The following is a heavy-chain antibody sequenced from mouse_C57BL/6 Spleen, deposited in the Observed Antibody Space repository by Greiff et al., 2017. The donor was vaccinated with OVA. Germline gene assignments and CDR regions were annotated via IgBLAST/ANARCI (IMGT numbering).Heavy chain of an antibody. CDR3: ARGPYGKGH. Sequence: VQLMESGGGLVKPGGSLKLPCAVSGFTFSDYGLHWVRQAPEKGLEWVAYISSGSSTIYYADTAKGRFTISRDNAKDAQCLQMTSLRSEDTAMYYCARGPYGKGHWGQRTSIPGSS. CDR2: ISSGSSTI. CDR1: GFTFSDYG. V-gene: IGHV5-17*01. J-gene: IGHJ4*01.